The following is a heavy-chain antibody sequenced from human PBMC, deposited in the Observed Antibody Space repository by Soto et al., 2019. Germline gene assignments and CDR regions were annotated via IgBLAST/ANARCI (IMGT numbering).Heavy chain of an antibody. Sequence: SETLSLTCTISGGSISSYYWSWIRQPLGKGLEWIGCIYNSGSTNYNPSLKSRVTISVDTSKNQFSLKLSSVTAADTAVYYCARDRDSSGFVTYFDNWGQGTLVTVSS. CDR2: IYNSGST. CDR3: ARDRDSSGFVTYFDN. CDR1: GGSISSYY. J-gene: IGHJ4*02. V-gene: IGHV4-59*01. D-gene: IGHD3-22*01.